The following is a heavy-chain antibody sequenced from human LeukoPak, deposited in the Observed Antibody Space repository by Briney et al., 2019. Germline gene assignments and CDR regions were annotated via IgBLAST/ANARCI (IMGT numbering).Heavy chain of an antibody. D-gene: IGHD6-19*01. J-gene: IGHJ4*02. CDR3: AKSVEAAVAGAIGY. V-gene: IGHV3-9*01. CDR1: GFTFDDYA. CDR2: ISWNSGSI. Sequence: GGSLRLSCAASGFTFDDYAMHWVRQAPGKGLEWVSGISWNSGSIGYADSVKGRFTISRDNAKNSLYLQMNSLRAEDTALYYCAKSVEAAVAGAIGYWGQGTLVTVSS.